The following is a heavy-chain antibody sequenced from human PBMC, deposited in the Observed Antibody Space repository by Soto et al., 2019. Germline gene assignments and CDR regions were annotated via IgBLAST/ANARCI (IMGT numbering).Heavy chain of an antibody. J-gene: IGHJ4*02. Sequence: VKVSCKASRYSFTTYALHWVRQAPGQRLEWMGWINAGNGDTKYSEKFQGRVTITRDTSANTAYMELSSLRSEDTSVYYCARDPGTGAALRAYHFDYWGQGTLVTVSS. CDR3: ARDPGTGAALRAYHFDY. D-gene: IGHD1-1*01. CDR1: RYSFTTYA. V-gene: IGHV1-3*01. CDR2: INAGNGDT.